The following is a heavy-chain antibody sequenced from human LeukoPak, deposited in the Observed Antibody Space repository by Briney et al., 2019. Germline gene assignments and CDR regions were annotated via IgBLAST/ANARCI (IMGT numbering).Heavy chain of an antibody. Sequence: ASVKVSCATSGYTFTAYYIHWVRQAPGQGLEWMGWINPNSGGTNYAQMFQGRVTVTRDTSISTVYMEVSRLRSDDTAVYYCASGGGIGQVWLHYFDYWGQGTLVTVSS. CDR2: INPNSGGT. CDR3: ASGGGIGQVWLHYFDY. J-gene: IGHJ4*02. D-gene: IGHD5-18*01. CDR1: GYTFTAYY. V-gene: IGHV1-2*02.